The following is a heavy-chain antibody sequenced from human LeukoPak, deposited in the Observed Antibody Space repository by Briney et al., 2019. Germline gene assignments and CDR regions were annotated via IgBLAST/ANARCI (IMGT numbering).Heavy chain of an antibody. J-gene: IGHJ4*02. V-gene: IGHV4-4*09. Sequence: SGTLSLTCTVSGGSISSYHWSWVRQPPGKGLEWIGYILTSGTTNYNPSLKSRLTISGDTSKNQFTLRLSSVTAADTAVYFCARLRVSGSYLYYFDYWGQGTLVTVSS. CDR3: ARLRVSGSYLYYFDY. D-gene: IGHD1-26*01. CDR2: ILTSGTT. CDR1: GGSISSYH.